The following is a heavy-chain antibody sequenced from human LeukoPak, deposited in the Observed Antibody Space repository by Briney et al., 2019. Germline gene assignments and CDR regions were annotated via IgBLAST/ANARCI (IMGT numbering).Heavy chain of an antibody. V-gene: IGHV3-33*01. CDR2: IWYVGSNK. CDR1: GFTFSSYG. D-gene: IGHD6-13*01. CDR3: ARDRTSSWYGPIDY. J-gene: IGHJ4*02. Sequence: GGSLRLSCAASGFTFSSYGMHWVRQAPGKGLEWVAVIWYVGSNKYYADSVKGRFTISRDNSKNTLYLQMNSLRAEDTAVYYCARDRTSSWYGPIDYWGQGTLVTVSS.